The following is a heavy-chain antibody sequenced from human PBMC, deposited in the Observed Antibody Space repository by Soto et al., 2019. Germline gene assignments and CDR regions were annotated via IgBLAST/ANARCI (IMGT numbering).Heavy chain of an antibody. J-gene: IGHJ4*02. CDR2: IYHSGST. V-gene: IGHV4-4*02. CDR3: VVVPAAILSSYYFDY. CDR1: GGSISSSNW. D-gene: IGHD2-2*02. Sequence: QVQLQESGPGLVKPSGTLSLTCAVSGGSISSSNWWSWVRQPPGKGLEWIGEIYHSGSTNYNPSLTSRVTISVDKSKNQFSLKLRSVTAADTAVYYCVVVPAAILSSYYFDYWGQGTLVTVSS.